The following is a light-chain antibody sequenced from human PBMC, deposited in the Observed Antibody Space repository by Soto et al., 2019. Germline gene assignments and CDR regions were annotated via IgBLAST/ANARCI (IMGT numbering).Light chain of an antibody. J-gene: IGLJ1*01. Sequence: QSALTQPASVSGSPGQSITISCTGTSSDVGGYNYVSWYQQHPGKAPKLMIYDVTNWPSGVSNRFSGSKSGNTASLTISGLQAEDEADYYCSSYTSSSIYVFGTGTKLTV. CDR3: SSYTSSSIYV. CDR1: SSDVGGYNY. V-gene: IGLV2-14*01. CDR2: DVT.